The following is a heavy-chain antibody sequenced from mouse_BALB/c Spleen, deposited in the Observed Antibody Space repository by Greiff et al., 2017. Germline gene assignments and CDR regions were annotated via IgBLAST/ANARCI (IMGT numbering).Heavy chain of an antibody. CDR1: GYTFTDYE. Sequence: QVQLQQSGAELVRPGASVTLSCKASGYTFTDYEMHWVKQTPVHGLEWIGAIDPATGGTAYNQKFKGKATLTADKSSSTAYMELRSLTSEDSAVYYCTRIGYGSWFAYWGQGTLVTVSA. J-gene: IGHJ3*01. D-gene: IGHD1-2*01. CDR2: IDPATGGT. V-gene: IGHV1-15*01. CDR3: TRIGYGSWFAY.